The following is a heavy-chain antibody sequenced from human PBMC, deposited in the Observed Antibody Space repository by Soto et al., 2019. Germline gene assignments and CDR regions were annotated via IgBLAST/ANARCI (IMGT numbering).Heavy chain of an antibody. CDR2: IYFTGNT. CDR1: GGSIGGSSYY. J-gene: IGHJ6*03. CDR3: ASGPVNSNFWSGSNYYYYMEV. Sequence: QLQLQESGPGLVMPSETLSLTCSVSGGSIGGSSYYWGWVRQPPGKGPEWIGSIYFTGNTHYNPSLESRVTISVDRSKNPFSLRMSSVTAADTAVYYCASGPVNSNFWSGSNYYYYMEVWGRGTTVAVSS. V-gene: IGHV4-39*01. D-gene: IGHD3-3*01.